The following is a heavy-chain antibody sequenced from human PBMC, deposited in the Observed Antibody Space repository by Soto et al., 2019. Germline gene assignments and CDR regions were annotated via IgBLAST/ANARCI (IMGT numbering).Heavy chain of an antibody. D-gene: IGHD3-9*01. J-gene: IGHJ5*02. CDR2: IYYSGST. Sequence: PSETLSLTCTVSGGSISSYYWSWIRQPPGKGLEWIGYIYYSGSTDYNPSLKSRVTISVDTSKNQFSLKLSSVTAADTAVYYCATQLRYFAWFDPWGQGTLVTVSS. CDR3: ATQLRYFAWFDP. CDR1: GGSISSYY. V-gene: IGHV4-59*01.